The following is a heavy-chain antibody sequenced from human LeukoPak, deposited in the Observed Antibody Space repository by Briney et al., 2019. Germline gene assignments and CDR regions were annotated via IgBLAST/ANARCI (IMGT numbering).Heavy chain of an antibody. V-gene: IGHV3-33*08. Sequence: GGSLRLSCAASGFTFSNAWMTWVRQAPGKGLEWVAVTWYDGSNKYYGDSVKGRFTISRDNSKNTLYLQMNSLRAEDTAVYYCARGFGGYNYGSIDYWGQGTLVTVSS. D-gene: IGHD5-18*01. J-gene: IGHJ4*02. CDR3: ARGFGGYNYGSIDY. CDR1: GFTFSNAW. CDR2: TWYDGSNK.